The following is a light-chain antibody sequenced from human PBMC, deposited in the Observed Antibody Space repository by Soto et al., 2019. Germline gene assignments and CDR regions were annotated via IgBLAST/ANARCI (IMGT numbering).Light chain of an antibody. V-gene: IGKV4-1*01. CDR1: QSVLYSSNNNNY. CDR3: QQYYTTPLT. CDR2: WAS. J-gene: IGKJ4*01. Sequence: DIGMTQSPDSLAVSLGERATINCKSSQSVLYSSNNNNYLAWYQQKPGQPPKLLFYWASTRESGVPDRFSGSGSGTDFTLTINSLQAEDVAVYYCQQYYTTPLTFGGGTKVDIK.